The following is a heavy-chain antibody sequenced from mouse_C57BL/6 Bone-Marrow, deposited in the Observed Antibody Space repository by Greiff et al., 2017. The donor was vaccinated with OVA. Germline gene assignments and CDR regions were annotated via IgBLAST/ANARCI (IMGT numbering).Heavy chain of an antibody. J-gene: IGHJ4*01. Sequence: QVQLQQPGAELVKPWASVKLSCKASGYTFPSYWMHWVKQRPGRGLEWIGRIDPNSGGTKYNGQFTSKATLTVDKPSSTAYMQLSSLTSEDSAVYYCARRGGYYEDYYAMDYWGQGTSVTVSS. D-gene: IGHD2-3*01. CDR3: ARRGGYYEDYYAMDY. V-gene: IGHV1-72*01. CDR1: GYTFPSYW. CDR2: IDPNSGGT.